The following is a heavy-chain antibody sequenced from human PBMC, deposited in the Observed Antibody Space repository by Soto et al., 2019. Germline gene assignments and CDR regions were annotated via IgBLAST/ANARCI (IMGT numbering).Heavy chain of an antibody. V-gene: IGHV3-15*07. D-gene: IGHD1-26*01. CDR3: TTVGYYYYYGMDV. CDR1: GFTFSNAW. Sequence: GGSPRLSCAASGFTFSNAWMNWVRQAPGKGLEWVGRIKSKTDGGTTDYAAPVKGRFTISRDDSKNTLYLQMNSLKTEDTAVYYGTTVGYYYYYGMDVWGQGTAVTVSS. J-gene: IGHJ6*02. CDR2: IKSKTDGGTT.